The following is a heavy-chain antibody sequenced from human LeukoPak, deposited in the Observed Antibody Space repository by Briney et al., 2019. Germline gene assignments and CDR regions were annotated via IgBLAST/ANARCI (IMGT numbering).Heavy chain of an antibody. CDR3: AKENVATITRGSYNWFDP. Sequence: GGSLRLSCAASGFTFSSYAMSWVRHAPGKGLEWVSAISGSGGSTYYADSVKGRFTISRDNSKNTLYLQMNSLRAEDTAVYYCAKENVATITRGSYNWFDPWGQGTLVTVSS. D-gene: IGHD5-12*01. V-gene: IGHV3-23*01. CDR2: ISGSGGST. CDR1: GFTFSSYA. J-gene: IGHJ5*02.